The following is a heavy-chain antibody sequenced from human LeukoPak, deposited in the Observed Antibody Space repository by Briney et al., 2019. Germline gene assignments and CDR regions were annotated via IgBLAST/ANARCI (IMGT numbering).Heavy chain of an antibody. J-gene: IGHJ4*02. D-gene: IGHD3-22*01. Sequence: PSQTLSLTCTVSGGSISSGGYHWSWIRQHPGKGLEWIGYIYYSGSTYYNPSLKSRVTISVDTSKNQFSLKLSSVTAADTAVYYCARDRGGTYYYDSSGYYPFDYWGQGTLVTVSS. V-gene: IGHV4-31*03. CDR2: IYYSGST. CDR1: GGSISSGGYH. CDR3: ARDRGGTYYYDSSGYYPFDY.